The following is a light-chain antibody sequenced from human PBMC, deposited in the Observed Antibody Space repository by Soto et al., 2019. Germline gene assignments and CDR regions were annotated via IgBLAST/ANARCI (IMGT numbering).Light chain of an antibody. CDR3: QQSLTMPIT. CDR2: SAS. Sequence: DIQMTQSPASLSVSVGDRVTITGRASQSINNYLNWYLQKPGQAPKILIRSASTLQRGVPSRFSGSGSRTEFTLTIADLQPDDFGTYYCQQSLTMPITFGHGTRLEIK. V-gene: IGKV1-39*01. J-gene: IGKJ5*01. CDR1: QSINNY.